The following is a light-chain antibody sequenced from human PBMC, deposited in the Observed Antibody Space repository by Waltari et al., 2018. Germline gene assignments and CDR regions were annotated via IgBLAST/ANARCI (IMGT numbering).Light chain of an antibody. CDR2: DAS. J-gene: IGKJ1*01. V-gene: IGKV3-20*01. CDR1: QSVGTY. Sequence: EIVLTQSPATLSLSPGERATLSCRASQSVGTYLAWYQQKPGPAPRLLISDASYRASGIPDRFSGSGSGTDFTLTISRLEPEDFAVFYCQQYGSSPRTFGQGTTVEIK. CDR3: QQYGSSPRT.